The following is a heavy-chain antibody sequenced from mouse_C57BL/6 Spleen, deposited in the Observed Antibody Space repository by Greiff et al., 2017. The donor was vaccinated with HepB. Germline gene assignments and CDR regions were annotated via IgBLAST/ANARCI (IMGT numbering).Heavy chain of an antibody. CDR3: ARAPDYYGSSYAYFDV. V-gene: IGHV3-1*01. J-gene: IGHJ1*03. CDR2: ISYSGST. Sequence: EVKVVESGPGMVKPSQSLSLTCTVTGYSITSGYDWHWIRHFPGNKLEWMGYISYSGSTNYNPSLKSRISITHDTSKNHFFLKLNSVTTEDTATYYCARAPDYYGSSYAYFDVWGTGTTVTVSS. D-gene: IGHD1-1*01. CDR1: GYSITSGYD.